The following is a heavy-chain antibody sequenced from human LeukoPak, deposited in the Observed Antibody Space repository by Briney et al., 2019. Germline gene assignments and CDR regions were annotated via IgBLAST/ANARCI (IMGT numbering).Heavy chain of an antibody. CDR2: IYYSGST. CDR3: ARHVEIAVAGPIDY. CDR1: GYSISSGYY. D-gene: IGHD6-19*01. V-gene: IGHV4-38-2*02. J-gene: IGHJ4*02. Sequence: SETLSLTCTVSGYSISSGYYWGWIRQPPGKGLEWIGSIYYSGSTYYNPSLKSRVTISVDTSKNQFSLKLSSVTAADTAVYYCARHVEIAVAGPIDYWGQGTLDTVSS.